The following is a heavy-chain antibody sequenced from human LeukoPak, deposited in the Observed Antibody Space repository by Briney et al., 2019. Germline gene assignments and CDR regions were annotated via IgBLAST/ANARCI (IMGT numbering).Heavy chain of an antibody. CDR1: GLTFTSYD. CDR2: MNPNNANP. J-gene: IGHJ5*02. D-gene: IGHD3-10*01. CDR3: VRDGEGVAISVNYWFDP. V-gene: IGHV1-8*01. Sequence: ASVTVSCKASGLTFTSYDINWVRQARGQGLEWMGWMNPNNANPGYAPKFPGRVTMTRATSISTAYMELRGLRSEDTAVYYCVRDGEGVAISVNYWFDPWGQGTLVTVSS.